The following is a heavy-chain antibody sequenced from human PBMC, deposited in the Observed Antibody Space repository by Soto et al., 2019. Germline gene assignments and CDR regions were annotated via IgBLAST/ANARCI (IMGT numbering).Heavy chain of an antibody. CDR3: ARTYVPGIAGFDP. D-gene: IGHD1-1*01. J-gene: IGHJ5*02. CDR1: GFTFSNYF. CDR2: MSGDGKTI. V-gene: IGHV3-74*01. Sequence: GGSLRLSCAASGFTFSNYFMHWVRQVPGEGLVWVSRMSGDGKTISYADSVKGRFTISRGNAKNTIYLQMNSLRVEDTAVYYCARTYVPGIAGFDPWGQGTLVTVSS.